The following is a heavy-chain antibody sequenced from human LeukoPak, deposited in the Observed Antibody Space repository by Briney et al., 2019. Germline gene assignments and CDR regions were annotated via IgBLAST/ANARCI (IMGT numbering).Heavy chain of an antibody. CDR3: ARMPRLLAP. CDR2: ISSSSSYI. CDR1: GFTFSSDS. D-gene: IGHD2-21*01. V-gene: IGHV3-21*04. Sequence: PGGSLRLSCAASGFTFSSDSMNWGRQAPGKGLEWVSSISSSSSYIYYADSVKGRFTISRDNAKNSLYLQMDSLRADDTAVYYCARMPRLLAPWGQGTLVTVSS. J-gene: IGHJ5*02.